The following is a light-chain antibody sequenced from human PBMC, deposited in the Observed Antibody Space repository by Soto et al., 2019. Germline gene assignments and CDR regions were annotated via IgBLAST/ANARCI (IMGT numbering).Light chain of an antibody. V-gene: IGKV3-15*01. J-gene: IGKJ1*01. CDR2: DAS. CDR3: QQYNSYSPWT. Sequence: EIVLTQSPAILSVSPGERATLSCRASQSISRSLAWYQQKPGQAPRLLISDASTRATGIPARFSGSGSGTEFTLTISSLQPDDFATYYCQQYNSYSPWTFGQGTKVDIK. CDR1: QSISRS.